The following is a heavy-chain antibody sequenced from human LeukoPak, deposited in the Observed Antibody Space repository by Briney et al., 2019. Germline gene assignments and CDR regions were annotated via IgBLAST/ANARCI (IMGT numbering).Heavy chain of an antibody. V-gene: IGHV3-49*04. J-gene: IGHJ4*02. CDR2: IRSKAYGGTT. Sequence: GWSLRLSCTASGFTFGDYAMSWVRQAPGKGLEWVGFIRSKAYGGTTEYAASVEGRFTISRDDSKSIAYLQMNSLKTEDTAVYYCTREFMVRGVTPRALFDYWGQGTLVTVSS. D-gene: IGHD3-10*01. CDR3: TREFMVRGVTPRALFDY. CDR1: GFTFGDYA.